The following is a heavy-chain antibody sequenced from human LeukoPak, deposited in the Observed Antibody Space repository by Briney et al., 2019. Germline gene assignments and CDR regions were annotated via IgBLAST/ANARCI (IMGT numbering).Heavy chain of an antibody. J-gene: IGHJ4*02. CDR2: IYYSGST. Sequence: SETLSLTCTVSGGSISSYYWNWIRQPPGKGLEWIGYIYYSGSTNYNPSLKSRVTISVDTSKNQFSLKLSSVTAADTAVYYCARGAAGVDYVGYWGQGTLVTVSS. V-gene: IGHV4-59*01. CDR1: GGSISSYY. D-gene: IGHD6-25*01. CDR3: ARGAAGVDYVGY.